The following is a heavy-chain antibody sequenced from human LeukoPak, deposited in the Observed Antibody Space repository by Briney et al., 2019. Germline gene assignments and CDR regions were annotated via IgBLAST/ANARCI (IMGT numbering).Heavy chain of an antibody. CDR1: GGSISDKY. V-gene: IGHV4-59*01. D-gene: IGHD5-18*01. CDR2: IHYSGTT. J-gene: IGHJ4*02. CDR3: ATVPGYSYGYGYFDY. Sequence: SETLSLTCTVSGGSISDKYWSWIRQLPGKGLEWIGYIHYSGTTSYNPSLKSRVVISVDTSKNQFSLKLNSGTAADPAMYYCATVPGYSYGYGYFDYWGQGTLVTVSS.